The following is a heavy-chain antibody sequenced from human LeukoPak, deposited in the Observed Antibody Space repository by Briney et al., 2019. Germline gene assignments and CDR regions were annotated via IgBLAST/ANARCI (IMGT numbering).Heavy chain of an antibody. V-gene: IGHV1-69*01. Sequence: SVKVSCKASGGTFSSYAISWVRQAPGQGLEWMGGIIPIFGTANYAQKFQGRVTITADESTSTAYMELSSPRSEDTAVYYCAREPIAAAEPKYYWGQGTLVTVSS. CDR3: AREPIAAAEPKYY. CDR1: GGTFSSYA. D-gene: IGHD6-13*01. CDR2: IIPIFGTA. J-gene: IGHJ4*02.